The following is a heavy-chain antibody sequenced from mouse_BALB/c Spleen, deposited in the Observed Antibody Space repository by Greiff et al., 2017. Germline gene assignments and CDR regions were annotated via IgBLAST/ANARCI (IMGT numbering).Heavy chain of an antibody. J-gene: IGHJ4*01. Sequence: QVQLKQSGPGLVQPSQSLSITCTVSGFSLTSYGVHWVRQSPGKGLEWLGVIWSGGSTDYNAAFISRLSISKDNSKSQVFFKMNSLQANDTAIYYCARSYYGSDYYAMDYWGQGTSVTVSS. CDR2: IWSGGST. CDR1: GFSLTSYG. D-gene: IGHD1-1*01. CDR3: ARSYYGSDYYAMDY. V-gene: IGHV2-2*02.